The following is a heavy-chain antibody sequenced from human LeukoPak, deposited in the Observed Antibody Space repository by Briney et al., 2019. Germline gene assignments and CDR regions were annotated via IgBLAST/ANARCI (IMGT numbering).Heavy chain of an antibody. CDR2: ISPNSGDT. Sequence: AASVKVSCKASGYTFTGCYMHWVRQAPGQGLEWMGWISPNSGDTDIAQKFQGRVTMTRDTSIATSYMEVDSLTSDDTAVYYCARESACGTTNCLAPADWLDPWGQGTLVIVSS. J-gene: IGHJ5*02. CDR3: ARESACGTTNCLAPADWLDP. V-gene: IGHV1-2*02. CDR1: GYTFTGCY. D-gene: IGHD2-2*01.